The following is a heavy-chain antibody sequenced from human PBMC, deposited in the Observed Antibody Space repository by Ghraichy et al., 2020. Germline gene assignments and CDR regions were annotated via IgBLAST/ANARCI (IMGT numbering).Heavy chain of an antibody. CDR3: ARAKVHYGQYGNWFDP. V-gene: IGHV3-23*01. J-gene: IGHJ5*02. CDR1: GFTFSSYA. CDR2: ISGSDGTT. Sequence: GESLNISCAASGFTFSSYAMSWVRQAPGKGLEWVSTISGSDGTTYYADFVKGRFTISRDNSKNSLYLQMNSLRAEDTAVYYCARAKVHYGQYGNWFDPWGQGTLVTVSS. D-gene: IGHD4-17*01.